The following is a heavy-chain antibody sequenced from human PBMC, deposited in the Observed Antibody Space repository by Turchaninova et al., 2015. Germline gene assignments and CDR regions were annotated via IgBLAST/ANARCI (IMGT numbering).Heavy chain of an antibody. CDR1: GYSISSGYF. V-gene: IGHV4-38-2*01. CDR2: IHHRGST. J-gene: IGHJ3*02. Sequence: QVQLQESGPGLLKPSATLSLTCAVSGYSISSGYFWGWIRLPPGKGLEWIGIIHHRGSTYYNPSLKSRVTISVDTSKNQFSLKLSSVSAADTAVYYCARGAFEIWGQGTMVTVSS. CDR3: ARGAFEI.